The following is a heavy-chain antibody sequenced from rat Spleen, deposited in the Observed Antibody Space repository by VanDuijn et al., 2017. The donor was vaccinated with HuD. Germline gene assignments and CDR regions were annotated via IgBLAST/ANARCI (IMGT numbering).Heavy chain of an antibody. Sequence: EVQLVESGGGLVRPGRSLKLSCAGSGFIFSDYAMAWVRQAPTKGLEWVASITNSGGSSTYYRDSVKGRFTISRDNAKSTLYLQMDSLRSEDTATYYCARSVFDYWGQGVMVTVSS. CDR3: ARSVFDY. CDR1: GFIFSDYA. CDR2: ITNSGGSST. V-gene: IGHV5S23*01. J-gene: IGHJ2*01.